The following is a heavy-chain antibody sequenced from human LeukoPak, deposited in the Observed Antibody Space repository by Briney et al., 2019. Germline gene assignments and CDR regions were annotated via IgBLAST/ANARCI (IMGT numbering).Heavy chain of an antibody. Sequence: ASVKVSCKASGYTFTSYAMHWGRHAPGQRLVWMGWINAGNGNTKYSQEFQGRVTITTNTSTSTAYMELSSLRSEDTAVYYCAIAAHNRRYYYYMDVWGKGTTVTVSS. J-gene: IGHJ6*03. V-gene: IGHV1-3*03. D-gene: IGHD3-16*02. CDR3: AIAAHNRRYYYYMDV. CDR2: INAGNGNT. CDR1: GYTFTSYA.